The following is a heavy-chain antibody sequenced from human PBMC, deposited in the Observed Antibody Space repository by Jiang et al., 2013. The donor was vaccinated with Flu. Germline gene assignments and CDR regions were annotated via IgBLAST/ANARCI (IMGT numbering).Heavy chain of an antibody. J-gene: IGHJ4*02. Sequence: QLVESGGGLIQPGGSLRLSCAASGFTVSSNYMSWVRQAPGKGLEWVSVIYSGGSTYYADSVKGRFTISRDNSKNTLYLQMNSLRAEDTAVYYCARSGLGFGELWYFDYWGQGTLVTVSS. D-gene: IGHD3-10*01. CDR2: IYSGGST. CDR3: ARSGLGFGELWYFDY. CDR1: GFTVSSNY. V-gene: IGHV3-53*01.